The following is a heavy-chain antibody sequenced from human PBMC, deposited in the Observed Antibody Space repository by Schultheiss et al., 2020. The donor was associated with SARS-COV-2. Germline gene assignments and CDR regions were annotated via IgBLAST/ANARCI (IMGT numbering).Heavy chain of an antibody. D-gene: IGHD1-26*01. CDR2: IYYSGTT. V-gene: IGHV4-30-4*01. J-gene: IGHJ4*02. CDR3: AREMGATDN. CDR1: GGSISSGDYY. Sequence: SETLSLTCTVSGGSISSGDYYWSWIRQPPGKGLEWIGYIYYSGTTKYSPSLESRVSISIDTSKNQFSLKLTSVTAADTAVYYCAREMGATDNWGQGTLVTVSS.